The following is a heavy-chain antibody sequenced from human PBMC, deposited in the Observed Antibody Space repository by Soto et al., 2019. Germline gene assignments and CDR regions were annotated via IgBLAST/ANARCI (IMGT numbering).Heavy chain of an antibody. CDR3: SRDQLYYNDISGRPLNAFDV. J-gene: IGHJ3*01. CDR2: ISSSSSTI. CDR1: GFTFSSYS. V-gene: IGHV3-48*02. Sequence: PGGSLRLSCAASGFTFSSYSMNWVRQAPGKGLEWVSYISSSSSTIYYAEYVKGRFTNSRDNAKNSLNLQMNSLRDEDTAVYYFSRDQLYYNDISGRPLNAFDVWGQGTMVTVSS. D-gene: IGHD3-22*01.